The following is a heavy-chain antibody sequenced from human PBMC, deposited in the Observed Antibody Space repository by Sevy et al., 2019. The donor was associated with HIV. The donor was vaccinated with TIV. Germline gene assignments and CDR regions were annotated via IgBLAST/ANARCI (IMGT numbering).Heavy chain of an antibody. Sequence: ASVKVSCKASGYTFTGYYMHWVRQAPGQGLEWMGWINPNSGGTNYAQKFQGRVTMTRDTSISTAYMELSRRRSDDTAVYYCATDMRRIQLWLPIGYYYYGMDVWGQGTMVTVSS. CDR2: INPNSGGT. V-gene: IGHV1-2*02. J-gene: IGHJ6*02. CDR3: ATDMRRIQLWLPIGYYYYGMDV. D-gene: IGHD5-18*01. CDR1: GYTFTGYY.